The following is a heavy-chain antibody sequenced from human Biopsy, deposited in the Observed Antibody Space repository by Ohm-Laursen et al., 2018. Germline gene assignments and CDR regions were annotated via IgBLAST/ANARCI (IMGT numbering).Heavy chain of an antibody. CDR3: ARGRRTSGWAYFDN. V-gene: IGHV4-61*01. D-gene: IGHD6-19*01. J-gene: IGHJ4*02. CDR2: IYSGGNT. CDR1: GDSLTSGPEN. Sequence: LETLSLTCTVSGDSLTSGPENWSWIRQSPGQGLEYIGFIYSGGNTNYNPSLKNRVTMSVDTSKNQFYLKLYSVSAADTAVYYCARGRRTSGWAYFDNLGQGALVIVSP.